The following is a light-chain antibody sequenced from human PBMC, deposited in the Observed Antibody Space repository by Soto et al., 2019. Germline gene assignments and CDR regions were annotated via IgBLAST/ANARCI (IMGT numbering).Light chain of an antibody. CDR1: QTITTW. CDR2: DAS. V-gene: IGKV1-5*01. J-gene: IGKJ1*01. CDR3: QQYNGYSRT. Sequence: DIQMTPSPSTLSASVVDRVTITCRASQTITTWLAWYQQEPGRAPKLLIYDASSLESGVPSRFSGSGSGTEFTLTISSLQPDDFATYYCQQYNGYSRTFGQGTKVDIK.